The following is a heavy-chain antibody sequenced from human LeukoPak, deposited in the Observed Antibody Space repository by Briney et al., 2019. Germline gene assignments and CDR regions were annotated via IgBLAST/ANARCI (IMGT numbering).Heavy chain of an antibody. CDR1: GGSISSYY. J-gene: IGHJ6*02. V-gene: IGHV4-59*01. CDR2: IYYSGST. D-gene: IGHD2-2*01. Sequence: SETLSLTCTVSGGSISSYYWGWIRQPPGKGLEWIGYIYYSGSTNYNPSLKSRVTISVDTSKNQFSLKLSSVTAADTAVYYCARVGYCSSTSCYAPYYYYGMDVWGQGTTVTVSS. CDR3: ARVGYCSSTSCYAPYYYYGMDV.